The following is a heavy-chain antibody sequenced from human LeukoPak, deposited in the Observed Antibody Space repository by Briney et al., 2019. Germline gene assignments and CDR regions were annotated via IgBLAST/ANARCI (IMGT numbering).Heavy chain of an antibody. V-gene: IGHV4-30-4*01. J-gene: IGHJ2*01. CDR1: GASISRGDCF. D-gene: IGHD7-27*01. CDR2: IAYSRDT. CDR3: ARAPGVSEVGRFDL. Sequence: SETLSLTCTVSGASISRGDCFWSWIRQPPGKGLEWIGYIAYSRDTYYNASLKSRTLMSVDTSKNQLSLELDSLTAADTAVYFCARAPGVSEVGRFDLWGRGTLVTVSS.